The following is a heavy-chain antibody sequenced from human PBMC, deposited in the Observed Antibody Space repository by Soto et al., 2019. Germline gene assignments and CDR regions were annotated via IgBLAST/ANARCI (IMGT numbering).Heavy chain of an antibody. CDR3: ARDPGQDEAMDY. Sequence: QVQVVESGGGVVQPGRSLRLSCATSGFAFSNFGMHWVRQVPGKGLEWVAVIWHNGKKKDYADYAKGRFTISRDNSKNILYLEMKSMRVEDTAIYYCARDPGQDEAMDYWGQGTLVTVSS. J-gene: IGHJ4*02. V-gene: IGHV3-33*04. CDR2: IWHNGKKK. CDR1: GFAFSNFG.